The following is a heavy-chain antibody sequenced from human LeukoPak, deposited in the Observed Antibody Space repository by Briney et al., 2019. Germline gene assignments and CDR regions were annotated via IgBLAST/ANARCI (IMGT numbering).Heavy chain of an antibody. CDR3: VRFSPSGQNVDF. Sequence: SETLSLTCSVSGASVSSPSFVGGWIRLPPGKGLEWIGTVFSNNPSLKSRVSISVDTSKYAFSLKVNSLTAADTAVYFCVRFSPSGQNVDFWGQGTLVTVSP. J-gene: IGHJ4*02. D-gene: IGHD2-15*01. CDR1: GASVSSPSFV. V-gene: IGHV4-39*01. CDR2: VFS.